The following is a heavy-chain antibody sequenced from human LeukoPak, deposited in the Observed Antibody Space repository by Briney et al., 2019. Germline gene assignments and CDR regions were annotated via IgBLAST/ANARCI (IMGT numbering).Heavy chain of an antibody. V-gene: IGHV4-61*02. CDR3: AREYYYDSSGSPGVDY. CDR2: IYTSGST. Sequence: SQTLSLTCTVSGGSISSGSYYWSWVRQPAGKGLGWIGRIYTSGSTNYNPSLKSRVTISVDTSKNQFSLKLSSVTAADTAVYYCAREYYYDSSGSPGVDYWGQGTLVTVSS. D-gene: IGHD3-22*01. J-gene: IGHJ4*02. CDR1: GGSISSGSYY.